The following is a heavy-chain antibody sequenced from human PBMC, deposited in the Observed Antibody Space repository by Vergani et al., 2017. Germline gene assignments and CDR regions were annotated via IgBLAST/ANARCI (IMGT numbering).Heavy chain of an antibody. V-gene: IGHV4-34*01. Sequence: QVQLQQWGGGLLKPSETLSLTCVVNGGSFTRYHWTWIRQSPGEGLEWVGDIDHTVRPDYNPSLKSRLTMSVDKSRNQFSLTLNSVTATSTAIYFCARGNTETNGHLYYYYYMDVWVQGTAVTVS. CDR2: IDHTVRP. J-gene: IGHJ6*03. CDR3: ARGNTETNGHLYYYYYMDV. CDR1: GGSFTRYH. D-gene: IGHD4-11*01.